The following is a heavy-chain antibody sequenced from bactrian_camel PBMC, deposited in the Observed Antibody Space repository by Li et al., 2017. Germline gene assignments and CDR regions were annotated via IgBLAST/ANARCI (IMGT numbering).Heavy chain of an antibody. CDR2: IYVSTENTHYGTT. CDR3: AVDHVHARFTGDELKDWQYSY. V-gene: IGHV3S1*01. J-gene: IGHJ4*01. Sequence: VQLVESGGGSVQAGGSLKLSCTASGRIYGNYCMAWFRQAPGAEREGVARIYVSTENTHYGTTHYADSVKGRFTISQDNAKNMLNLQMTSLKPEDTAMYYCAVDHVHARFTGDELKDWQYSYWGHGTQVTVS. D-gene: IGHD2*01. CDR1: GRIYGNYC.